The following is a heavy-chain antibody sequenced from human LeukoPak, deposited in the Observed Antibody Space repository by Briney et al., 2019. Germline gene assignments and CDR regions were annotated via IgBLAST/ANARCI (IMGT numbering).Heavy chain of an antibody. J-gene: IGHJ4*02. Sequence: GGSLRLSCAASGFTVSSNYVTWVRQAPGKGLEWVSVTYSGGTTYYADSVKGRFTISRDNSKNTLFLQMNSPRAEDTAVYYCARVNSYGYGFDSWGQGTLVTVSS. CDR1: GFTVSSNY. CDR2: TYSGGTT. D-gene: IGHD5-18*01. CDR3: ARVNSYGYGFDS. V-gene: IGHV3-66*01.